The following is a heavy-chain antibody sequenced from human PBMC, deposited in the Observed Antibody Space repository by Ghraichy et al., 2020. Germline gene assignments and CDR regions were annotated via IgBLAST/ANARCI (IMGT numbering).Heavy chain of an antibody. D-gene: IGHD2-15*01. Sequence: GGSLRLSCAASGFTFSNYAMNWVRQAPGKGLEWVSVITGSGDSTYYADSVKGRFTISRDNSKNTLYLQVNSLRAEDTAVYICAINCRTPPCYYGMDVWGQGTTVTVSS. CDR2: ITGSGDST. CDR1: GFTFSNYA. J-gene: IGHJ6*02. CDR3: AINCRTPPCYYGMDV. V-gene: IGHV3-23*01.